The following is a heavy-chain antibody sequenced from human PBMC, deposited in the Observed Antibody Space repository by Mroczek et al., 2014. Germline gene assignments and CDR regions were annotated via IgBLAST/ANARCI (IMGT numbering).Heavy chain of an antibody. Sequence: QVQLVQSGAEVKKPGSSVKVSCKASGGTFSSYAISWVRQAPGQGLEWMGGIIPIFGTANYAQKFQGRVTITADESTSTAYMELSSLRSEDTAVYYCARDTMITFGGVIVTYYFDYWGQGTLVTVSS. CDR2: IIPIFGTA. D-gene: IGHD3-16*02. J-gene: IGHJ4*02. CDR3: ARDTMITFGGVIVTYYFDY. V-gene: IGHV1-69*12. CDR1: GGTFSSYA.